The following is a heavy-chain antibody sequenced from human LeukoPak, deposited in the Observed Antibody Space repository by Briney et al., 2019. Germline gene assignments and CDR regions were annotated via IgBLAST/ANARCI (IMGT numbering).Heavy chain of an antibody. CDR3: ATLAAAGTNY. Sequence: GGSLRLSCAASGFTFSRYWIHWVRQAPGKGLVWVSRADYDGSDTSYADSVRGRFTISRDNAKNTLYLQMNSLSAEDTAVYYCATLAAAGTNYWGQGTLVTASS. CDR1: GFTFSRYW. V-gene: IGHV3-74*01. J-gene: IGHJ4*02. CDR2: ADYDGSDT. D-gene: IGHD6-13*01.